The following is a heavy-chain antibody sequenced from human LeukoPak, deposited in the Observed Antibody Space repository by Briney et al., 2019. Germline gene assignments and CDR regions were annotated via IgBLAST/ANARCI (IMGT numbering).Heavy chain of an antibody. Sequence: SETLSLTCTVSGGSVTSGNYYWNRIRQPAGKGLEWIGRIYTNGGASYNPSLKSRVTISIDASKNQFSLKLSSVTAADTAVYYCAREPPGYWGQGMLVTVSS. J-gene: IGHJ4*02. CDR2: IYTNGGA. CDR3: AREPPGY. V-gene: IGHV4-61*02. CDR1: GGSVTSGNYY.